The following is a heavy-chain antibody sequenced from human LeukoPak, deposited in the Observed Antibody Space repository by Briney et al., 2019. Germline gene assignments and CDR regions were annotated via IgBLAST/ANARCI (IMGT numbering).Heavy chain of an antibody. J-gene: IGHJ3*02. D-gene: IGHD3-9*01. CDR3: ARGPLNSILTGHDAFDI. CDR2: INPSGGSP. CDR1: GYTFTSYY. Sequence: ASVKVSCKASGYTFTSYYIHWVRQAPGQGLEWMGIINPSGGSPTYAQKFQGRVTITADESTSTAYMELSSLRSEDTAVYYCARGPLNSILTGHDAFDIWGQGTMVTVSS. V-gene: IGHV1-46*01.